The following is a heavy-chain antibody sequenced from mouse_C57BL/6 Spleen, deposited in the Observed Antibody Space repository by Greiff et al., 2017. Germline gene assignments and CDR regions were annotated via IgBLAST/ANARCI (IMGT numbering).Heavy chain of an antibody. CDR3: ARDADDGYYGYFDV. V-gene: IGHV7-1*01. D-gene: IGHD2-3*01. J-gene: IGHJ1*03. Sequence: EVKVVESGGGLVQSGRSLRLSCATSGFTFSDFYMEWVRQAPGKGLEWIAASRNKANDYTTEYSASVKGRFIVSRDTSQSILYLQMNALRAEDTAIYYCARDADDGYYGYFDVWGTGTTVTVSS. CDR1: GFTFSDFY. CDR2: SRNKANDYTT.